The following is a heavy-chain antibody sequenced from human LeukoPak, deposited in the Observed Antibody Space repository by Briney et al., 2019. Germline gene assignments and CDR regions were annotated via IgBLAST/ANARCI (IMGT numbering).Heavy chain of an antibody. CDR1: GGSISSYY. CDR3: ARGYCSSTSCHNWFDP. D-gene: IGHD2-2*01. V-gene: IGHV4-4*07. J-gene: IGHJ5*02. CDR2: IYTSGST. Sequence: PSETLSLTCTVSGGSISSYYWSWIRQPAGKGLEWIGRIYTSGSTNYNPSLKSRVTMSVDPFKNQFSLKLSSVTAADTAVYYCARGYCSSTSCHNWFDPWGQGTLVTVSS.